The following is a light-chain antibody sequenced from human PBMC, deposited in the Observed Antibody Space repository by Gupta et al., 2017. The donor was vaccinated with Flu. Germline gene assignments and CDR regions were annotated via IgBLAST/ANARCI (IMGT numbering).Light chain of an antibody. V-gene: IGLV1-40*01. CDR3: QSYDSSLSAVV. CDR1: TSNIGAAYD. CDR2: GNT. J-gene: IGLJ2*01. Sequence: QSVLTQPPSMSGAPGQRVAISCTGSTSNIGAAYDVPWYQQLPGTAPKLLIYGNTNRPSGVPDRFSGSKSGTSASLAITGLQAEDEADYYCQSYDSSLSAVVFGGGTKLTGL.